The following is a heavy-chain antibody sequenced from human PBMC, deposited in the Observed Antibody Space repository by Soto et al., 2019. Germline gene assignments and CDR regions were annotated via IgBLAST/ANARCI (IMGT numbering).Heavy chain of an antibody. CDR2: INPNSGGT. CDR1: GYTFTGYY. D-gene: IGHD5-12*01. CDR3: ARAGARRDGYNYDY. Sequence: QVQLVQSGAEVKKPGASVKVSCKASGYTFTGYYMHWVRQAPGQGLEWMGWINPNSGGTNYAQKCQGWVTMTRDTSISTAYMELSRLRSDDTAVYYCARAGARRDGYNYDYWGQGTLVTVSS. V-gene: IGHV1-2*04. J-gene: IGHJ4*02.